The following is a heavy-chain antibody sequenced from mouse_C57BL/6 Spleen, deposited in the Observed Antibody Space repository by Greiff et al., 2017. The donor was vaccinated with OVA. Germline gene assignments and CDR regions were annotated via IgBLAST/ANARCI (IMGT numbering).Heavy chain of an antibody. CDR2: ISSGGSYT. Sequence: EVKLVESGGDLVKPGGSLKLSCAASGFTFSSYGMSWVRQTPDKRLEWVATISSGGSYTYYPDSVKGRFTISRDNAKNTLYLQMSSLKSEDTAMYYCARIYYAMDYWGQGTSVTVSS. J-gene: IGHJ4*01. CDR3: ARIYYAMDY. CDR1: GFTFSSYG. V-gene: IGHV5-6*02.